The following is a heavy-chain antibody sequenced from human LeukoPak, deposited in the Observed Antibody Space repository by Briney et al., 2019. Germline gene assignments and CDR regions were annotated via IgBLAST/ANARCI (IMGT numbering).Heavy chain of an antibody. V-gene: IGHV1-2*04. CDR3: ARGANYYDSSGYPSGGLRDAFDI. J-gene: IGHJ3*02. Sequence: ASVKVSCKASGYTSTGYYMHWVRQAPGQGLEWMGWINPNSGGTNYAQKFQGWVTMTRDTSISTAYMELSRLRSDDTAVYYCARGANYYDSSGYPSGGLRDAFDIWGQGTMVTVSS. CDR2: INPNSGGT. D-gene: IGHD3-22*01. CDR1: GYTSTGYY.